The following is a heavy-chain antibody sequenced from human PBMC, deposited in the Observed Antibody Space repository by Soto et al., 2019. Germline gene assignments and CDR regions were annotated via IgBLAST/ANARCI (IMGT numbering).Heavy chain of an antibody. CDR3: ASLWGFTSAARPVDY. Sequence: GGSLRLSCAASGFTFSSYAMHWVRQAPGKGLEWVAVISYDGSNKYYADSVKGRFTISRDNSKNTLYLQMNSLRAEDTAVYYCASLWGFTSAARPVDYWGQGTLVTVSS. CDR2: ISYDGSNK. CDR1: GFTFSSYA. J-gene: IGHJ4*02. V-gene: IGHV3-30-3*01. D-gene: IGHD6-6*01.